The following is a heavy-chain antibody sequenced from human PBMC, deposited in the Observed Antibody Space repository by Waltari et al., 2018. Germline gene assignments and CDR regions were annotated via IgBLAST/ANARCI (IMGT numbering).Heavy chain of an antibody. CDR3: ARPMWCSSTTCSGPMDV. Sequence: QVQLQQWGAGLLKPSETLSLTCAVYGGSLRNYYWTWIRQPPGKGLEWIGEIDQRGRTKYNPSLKSRVIISLDTSKNQFSLRLRSVTAADTAIYFCARPMWCSSTTCSGPMDVWGQGTTATVSS. CDR2: IDQRGRT. D-gene: IGHD2-2*01. CDR1: GGSLRNYY. V-gene: IGHV4-34*01. J-gene: IGHJ6*02.